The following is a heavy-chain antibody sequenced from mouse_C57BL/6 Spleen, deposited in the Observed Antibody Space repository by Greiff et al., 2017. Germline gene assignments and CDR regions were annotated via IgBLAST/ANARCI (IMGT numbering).Heavy chain of an antibody. CDR2: INYDGSST. CDR3: ARDLGDYGSSYGYFDV. J-gene: IGHJ1*03. CDR1: GFTFSDYY. Sequence: EVKVVESEGGLVQPGSSMKLSCTASGFTFSDYYMAWVRQVPEKGLEWVANINYDGSSTYYLDFLKSRFIISRDNAKNILYLQMSSLKSEDTATYYCARDLGDYGSSYGYFDVWGTGTTVTVSS. V-gene: IGHV5-16*01. D-gene: IGHD1-1*01.